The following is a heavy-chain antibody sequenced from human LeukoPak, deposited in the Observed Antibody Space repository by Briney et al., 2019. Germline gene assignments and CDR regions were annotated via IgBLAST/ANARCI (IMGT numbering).Heavy chain of an antibody. CDR3: ARFFLDILTGYYLDY. CDR2: ISSSGSTI. D-gene: IGHD3-9*01. J-gene: IGHJ4*02. Sequence: GGSLRLSCAASGFTFSSYEMNWVRQAPGKGLEWVSYISSSGSTIYYADSVKGRFTISRDNAKNSLYLQMNSLRAEDTAVYYCARFFLDILTGYYLDYWGQGTLVTVSS. CDR1: GFTFSSYE. V-gene: IGHV3-48*03.